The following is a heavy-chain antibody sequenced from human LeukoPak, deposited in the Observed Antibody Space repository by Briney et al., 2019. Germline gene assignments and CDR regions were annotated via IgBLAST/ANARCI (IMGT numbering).Heavy chain of an antibody. D-gene: IGHD2-2*01. J-gene: IGHJ4*02. Sequence: GGSLRLSCAASGFTFSSYAMSWVRQAPGKGLEWVSAISGSGGSTYCADSVKGRFTISRDNSKNTLYLQMNSLRAEDTAVYYCASKVPAAMWYFDYWGQGTLVTVSS. V-gene: IGHV3-23*01. CDR1: GFTFSSYA. CDR2: ISGSGGST. CDR3: ASKVPAAMWYFDY.